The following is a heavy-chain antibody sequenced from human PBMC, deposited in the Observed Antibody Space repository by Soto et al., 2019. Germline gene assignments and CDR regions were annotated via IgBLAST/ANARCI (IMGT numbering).Heavy chain of an antibody. CDR3: ARGLGPTYYDILTGYYSNTSPVDY. V-gene: IGHV1-8*01. CDR2: MNPNSGNT. CDR1: GYTFTSYD. D-gene: IGHD3-9*01. Sequence: ASVKVSCKASGYTFTSYDINWVRQATGQGLEWMGWMNPNSGNTGYAQKFQGRVTMTRNTSISTAYMELSSLRSEDTAVYYCARGLGPTYYDILTGYYSNTSPVDYWGQGTLVTVSS. J-gene: IGHJ4*02.